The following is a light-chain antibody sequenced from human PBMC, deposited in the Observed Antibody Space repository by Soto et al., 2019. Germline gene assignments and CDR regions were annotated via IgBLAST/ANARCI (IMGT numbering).Light chain of an antibody. CDR1: QSVSDY. CDR3: QQRNNWPWT. CDR2: EAS. J-gene: IGKJ1*01. Sequence: EIVMRLSPATLSLSPGERATLSCRASQSVSDYTAWFQQKPGQPPRLVIYEASNRATGIPDRFSGSGSGTDFTLTISSLDPEDFAVYYCQQRNNWPWTFGQGTKVDIK. V-gene: IGKV3-11*01.